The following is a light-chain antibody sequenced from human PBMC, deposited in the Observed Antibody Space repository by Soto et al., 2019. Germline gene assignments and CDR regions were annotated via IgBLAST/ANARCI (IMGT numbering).Light chain of an antibody. Sequence: DIQMTLAHSSLSASVGYSVTITCRASQSINNYLNWYQQKPGKAPNLLIHAASSLQSGVPPRFSGSGYGTDFNLTISNLQTEDFATYYCQQSYRNPITFGQGTRLEIK. CDR3: QQSYRNPIT. CDR2: AAS. J-gene: IGKJ5*01. CDR1: QSINNY. V-gene: IGKV1-39*01.